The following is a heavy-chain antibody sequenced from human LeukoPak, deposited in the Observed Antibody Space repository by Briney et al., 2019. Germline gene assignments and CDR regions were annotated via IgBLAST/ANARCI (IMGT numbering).Heavy chain of an antibody. CDR2: VSSSSSYI. V-gene: IGHV3-21*01. CDR3: ARAPLYYYDSSGYAPYFDY. Sequence: GGPLRLSCAASGFTFSSYSMNWVRQAPGKGLEWVSSVSSSSSYIYYADSVKGRFTISRDNAKNSLYLQMNSLRADDTAVYYCARAPLYYYDSSGYAPYFDYWGQGTLVTVSS. CDR1: GFTFSSYS. J-gene: IGHJ4*02. D-gene: IGHD3-22*01.